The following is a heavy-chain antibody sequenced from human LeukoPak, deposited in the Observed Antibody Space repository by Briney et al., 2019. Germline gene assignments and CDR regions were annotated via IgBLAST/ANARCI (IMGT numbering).Heavy chain of an antibody. CDR3: ATNTYYYGSSGYSFDY. Sequence: PGGSLRLSCAASGFTVSSNYMSWVRQAPGKGLEWVSVIYSGGSTYYADSVKGRFTVSRDNSKNTLYLQMNSLRAEDTAVYYCATNTYYYGSSGYSFDYWGQGTLVTVSS. CDR2: IYSGGST. V-gene: IGHV3-66*02. CDR1: GFTVSSNY. D-gene: IGHD3-22*01. J-gene: IGHJ4*02.